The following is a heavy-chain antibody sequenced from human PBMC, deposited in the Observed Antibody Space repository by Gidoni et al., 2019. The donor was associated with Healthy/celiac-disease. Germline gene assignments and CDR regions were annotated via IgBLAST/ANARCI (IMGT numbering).Heavy chain of an antibody. CDR1: GFTFSSYS. J-gene: IGHJ4*02. CDR3: ARDQAVVTPGLWDY. Sequence: EVQLVESGGGLVKPGGSLSLSCAASGFTFSSYSMNWVRQAPGKGLEWVSSISSSSSYIYYADSVKGRFTISRDNAKNSLYLQMNSLRAEDTAVYYCARDQAVVTPGLWDYWGQGTLVTVSS. CDR2: ISSSSSYI. V-gene: IGHV3-21*01. D-gene: IGHD2-21*02.